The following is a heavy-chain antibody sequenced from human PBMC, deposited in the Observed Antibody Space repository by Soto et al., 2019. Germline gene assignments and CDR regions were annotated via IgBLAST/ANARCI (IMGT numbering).Heavy chain of an antibody. CDR1: RGTFSSYA. CDR3: AKSVNSHDFWSGYGELDAFDI. CDR2: IIPIFGTA. V-gene: IGHV1-69*01. Sequence: QVQLVQSGAEVKKPGFSGKVSCKASRGTFSSYAISWVRQAPGQGLEWMGGIIPIFGTANYAQKFQGRVTITADESTSAAYMELSSLRSEDTAVYHCAKSVNSHDFWSGYGELDAFDIWGQGTMVTVSS. D-gene: IGHD3-3*01. J-gene: IGHJ3*02.